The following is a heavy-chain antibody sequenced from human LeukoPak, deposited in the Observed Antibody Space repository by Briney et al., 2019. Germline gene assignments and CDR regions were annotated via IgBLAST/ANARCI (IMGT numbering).Heavy chain of an antibody. CDR3: ARDHTAPPYDILTGYSDY. CDR2: INTNTGNP. V-gene: IGHV7-4-1*02. CDR1: GYTFTSYA. J-gene: IGHJ4*02. Sequence: ASVKVSCKASGYTFTSYAMNWVRQAPGQGLEWMGWINTNTGNPTYAQGFTGRFVFSLDTSVSTAYLQISSLKAEDTAVYYCARDHTAPPYDILTGYSDYWGQGTLVTVSS. D-gene: IGHD3-9*01.